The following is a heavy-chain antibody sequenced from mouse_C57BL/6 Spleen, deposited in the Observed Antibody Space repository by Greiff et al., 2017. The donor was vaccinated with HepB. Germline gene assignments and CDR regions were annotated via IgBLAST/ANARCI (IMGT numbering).Heavy chain of an antibody. D-gene: IGHD1-1*01. CDR2: INYDGSST. J-gene: IGHJ2*01. V-gene: IGHV5-16*01. Sequence: DVQLVESEGGLVQPGSSMKLSCTASGFTFSDYYMAWVRQVPEKGLEWVANINYDGSSTYYLDSLKSRFIISRENAKNMLYLQMSSLKSEDTATYYCARNYYYGSSYAYFDYWGQGTTLTVSS. CDR3: ARNYYYGSSYAYFDY. CDR1: GFTFSDYY.